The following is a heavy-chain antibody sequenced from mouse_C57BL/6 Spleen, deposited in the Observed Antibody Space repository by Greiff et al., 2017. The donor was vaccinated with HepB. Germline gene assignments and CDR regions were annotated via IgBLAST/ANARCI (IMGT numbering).Heavy chain of an antibody. CDR1: GYAFTNYL. V-gene: IGHV1-54*01. CDR2: INPGSGGT. Sequence: VQRVESGAELVRPGPSVKVSCKASGYAFTNYLIEWVKQRPGQGLEWIGVINPGSGGTNYNEKFKGKATLTADKSSSTAYMQLSSLTSEDSAVYFCARSRGGSSYGHFDVWGTGTTVTVSS. J-gene: IGHJ1*03. CDR3: ARSRGGSSYGHFDV. D-gene: IGHD1-1*01.